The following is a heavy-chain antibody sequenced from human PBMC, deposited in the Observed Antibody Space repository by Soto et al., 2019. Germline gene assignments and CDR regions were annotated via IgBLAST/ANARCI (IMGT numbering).Heavy chain of an antibody. D-gene: IGHD3-3*01. CDR2: INPSGGST. J-gene: IGHJ5*02. CDR3: ARDPSFTIFGVVIISAFGWFDP. Sequence: ASVKVSCKASGYTFTSYYMHWVRQAPGQGLEWMGIINPSGGSTSYAQKFQGRVTMTRDTSTSTVYMELSSLRSEDTAVYYCARDPSFTIFGVVIISAFGWFDPWGQGTLVTVSS. V-gene: IGHV1-46*03. CDR1: GYTFTSYY.